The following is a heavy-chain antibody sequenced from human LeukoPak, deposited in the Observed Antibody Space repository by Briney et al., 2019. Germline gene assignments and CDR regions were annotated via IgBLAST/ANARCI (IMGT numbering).Heavy chain of an antibody. V-gene: IGHV3-23*01. Sequence: GGSLRLSCAASGFTFRKYAMSWVRQAPGKGLEWVSGISDSVGSTYYSDSVKGRFTISRYNFKNTVYLQMNSLRAEDTAVYYCAKLYSSIWEVYYNFMDVWGKGTTVTVSS. CDR3: AKLYSSIWEVYYNFMDV. CDR1: GFTFRKYA. CDR2: ISDSVGST. D-gene: IGHD6-13*01. J-gene: IGHJ6*03.